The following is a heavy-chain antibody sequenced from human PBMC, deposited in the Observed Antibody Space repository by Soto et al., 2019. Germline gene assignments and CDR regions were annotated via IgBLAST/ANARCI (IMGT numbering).Heavy chain of an antibody. CDR2: ISGSGFKK. CDR3: ANRIAAAGNNY. D-gene: IGHD6-13*01. V-gene: IGHV3-23*01. CDR1: GFIFENFG. J-gene: IGHJ4*02. Sequence: GGSLRLSCAASGFIFENFGMSWVRQAPGKGLEWISSISGSGFKKYYADSVKGRSTISRDNSKNTLYLQMNSLRAEDTAVYYCANRIAAAGNNYWGQGTLVTVSS.